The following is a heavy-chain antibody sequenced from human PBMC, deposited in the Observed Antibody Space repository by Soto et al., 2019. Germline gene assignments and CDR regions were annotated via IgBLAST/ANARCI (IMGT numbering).Heavy chain of an antibody. CDR3: AKDSWYFDL. V-gene: IGHV3-74*01. Sequence: PGGSLRLSGEASGFVFTNFWIHWVRHVPWKGLVWVARIDTSGHSTNYAESVKGRFTISRDNAKNTVSLQMNSLRVEDTGVYYCAKDSWYFDLWSQGSHVTVSS. J-gene: IGHJ4*02. CDR1: GFVFTNFW. D-gene: IGHD6-13*01. CDR2: IDTSGHST.